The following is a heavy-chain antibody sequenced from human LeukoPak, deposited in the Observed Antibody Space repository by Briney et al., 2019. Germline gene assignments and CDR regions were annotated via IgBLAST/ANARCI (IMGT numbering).Heavy chain of an antibody. V-gene: IGHV1-69*13. J-gene: IGHJ4*02. CDR2: IIPIFSTA. D-gene: IGHD2-15*01. CDR3: ARDLGYCSGGSCYGDY. Sequence: SVKVSCKASGGTFSSYAISWVRQAPGQGLEWMGGIIPIFSTANYAQKFQGRVTITADESTSTAYMELSSLRSEDTAVYYCARDLGYCSGGSCYGDYWGQGTLVTVSS. CDR1: GGTFSSYA.